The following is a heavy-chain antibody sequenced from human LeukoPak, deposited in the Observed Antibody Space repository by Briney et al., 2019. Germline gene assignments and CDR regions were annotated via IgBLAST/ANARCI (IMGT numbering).Heavy chain of an antibody. CDR3: ATHRTVATTYFDY. J-gene: IGHJ4*02. D-gene: IGHD5-12*01. CDR2: FKTNSGQV. V-gene: IGHV3-23*01. CDR1: GFTFSDYA. Sequence: GGSLRLSCAASGFTFSDYAMNWVRQAPGKGLERVSTFKTNSGQVYYAESVRGRFTISRDNSKNTVYLQMSSLRAEDTAVYYCATHRTVATTYFDYWGQGTLVTVSS.